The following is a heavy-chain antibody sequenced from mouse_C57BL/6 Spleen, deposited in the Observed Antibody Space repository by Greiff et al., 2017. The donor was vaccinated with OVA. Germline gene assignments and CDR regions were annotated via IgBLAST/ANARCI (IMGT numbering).Heavy chain of an antibody. Sequence: QVQLQQSGAELVRPGASVTLSCKASGYTFTDYEMHWVKQTPVHGLEWIGAIDPETGGTAYNQKFKGKAILTADKSSSTAYMELRSLTSEDSAVYYCTRRESSGPYAMDYWGQGTSVTVSS. CDR3: TRRESSGPYAMDY. CDR2: IDPETGGT. CDR1: GYTFTDYE. V-gene: IGHV1-15*01. J-gene: IGHJ4*01. D-gene: IGHD3-2*02.